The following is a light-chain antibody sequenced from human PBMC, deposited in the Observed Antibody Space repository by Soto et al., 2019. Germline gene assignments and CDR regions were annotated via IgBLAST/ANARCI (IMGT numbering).Light chain of an antibody. CDR1: RSDVGGYNY. CDR3: SSYTSSSTLL. CDR2: DVS. J-gene: IGLJ1*01. V-gene: IGLV2-14*01. Sequence: QSVLIQPASVSGSPGQSITISCNGTRSDVGGYNYVSWYQQHPGKAPKLMIYDVSNRPSGVSNRFSGSKSGNTASLTISGLQAEDEVDYYCSSYTSSSTLLFGTGAKVTV.